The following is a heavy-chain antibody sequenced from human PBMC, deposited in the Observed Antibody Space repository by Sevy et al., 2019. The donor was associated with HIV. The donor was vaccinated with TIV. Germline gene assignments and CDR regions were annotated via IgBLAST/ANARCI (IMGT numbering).Heavy chain of an antibody. CDR2: ISGSGGST. CDR1: GFTFSSYA. CDR3: AKGRITIFGVVPYYYYGMDV. D-gene: IGHD3-3*01. J-gene: IGHJ6*02. V-gene: IGHV3-23*01. Sequence: GGSLRLSCAASGFTFSSYAMSWVRQAPGKGLEWVSAISGSGGSTYYADSVKGRFTISRDNSKNTLYLKMNSLRAEDKAVYYCAKGRITIFGVVPYYYYGMDVWGQGTTVTVSS.